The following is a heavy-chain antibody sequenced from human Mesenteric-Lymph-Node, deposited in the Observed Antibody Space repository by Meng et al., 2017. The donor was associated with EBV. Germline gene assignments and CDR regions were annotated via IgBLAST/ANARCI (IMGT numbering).Heavy chain of an antibody. CDR2: IDPHSGAT. CDR1: GYTFSAYS. CDR3: ARIWDYGGHSGEDY. J-gene: IGHJ4*02. V-gene: IGHV1-2*06. Sequence: QVSLEQSGAEVKKPGASVTVSCKTSGYTFSAYSMFWVRQAPGQGLEWMGRIDPHSGATNYAQNFQGRVTLTRDTSISTAYMELNSLKSDDTAVYYCARIWDYGGHSGEDYWGQGTLVTVSS. D-gene: IGHD4-23*01.